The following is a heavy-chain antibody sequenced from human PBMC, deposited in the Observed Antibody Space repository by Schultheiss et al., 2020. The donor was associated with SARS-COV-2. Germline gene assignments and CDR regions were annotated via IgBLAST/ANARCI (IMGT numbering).Heavy chain of an antibody. CDR3: AREQKIQGGYSYGKGGMDV. V-gene: IGHV1-2*04. Sequence: ASVKVSCKASGYTFTGYYMHWVRQAPGQGLEWMGWINPNSGGTNYAQKFQGWVTMTRDTSISTAYMELSRLSSDDTAVYYCAREQKIQGGYSYGKGGMDVWGQGTTVTVSS. J-gene: IGHJ6*02. CDR1: GYTFTGYY. D-gene: IGHD5-18*01. CDR2: INPNSGGT.